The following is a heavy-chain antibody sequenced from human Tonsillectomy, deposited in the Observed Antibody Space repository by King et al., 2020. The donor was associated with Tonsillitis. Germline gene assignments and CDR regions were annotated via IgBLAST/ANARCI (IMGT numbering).Heavy chain of an antibody. Sequence: VQLVESGGGVVQPGRPLRLSCAASGFTLSSYAMNWVRQAPGKGLEWVAVISYDGSNEYYADSVKGRFTISRDNSKNTLYLQMNSLRAEDTAVYYCARPAVFYYYYGMDVWGQGTTVTVSS. CDR3: ARPAVFYYYYGMDV. D-gene: IGHD5/OR15-5a*01. J-gene: IGHJ6*02. CDR2: ISYDGSNE. CDR1: GFTLSSYA. V-gene: IGHV3-30-3*01.